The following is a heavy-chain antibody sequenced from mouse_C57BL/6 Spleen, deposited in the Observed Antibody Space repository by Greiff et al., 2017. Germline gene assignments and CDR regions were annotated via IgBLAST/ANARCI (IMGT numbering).Heavy chain of an antibody. CDR2: ISYDGSN. Sequence: EVKLLESGPGLVKPSQSLSLTCSVTGYSITSGYYWNWIRQFPGNKLEWMGYISYDGSNNYNPSLKNRISITRDPSKNQFFLKLTSVTTEDTATYYCARGGSSYAMDYWGQGTSVTVSS. CDR1: GYSITSGYY. CDR3: ARGGSSYAMDY. J-gene: IGHJ4*01. V-gene: IGHV3-6*01.